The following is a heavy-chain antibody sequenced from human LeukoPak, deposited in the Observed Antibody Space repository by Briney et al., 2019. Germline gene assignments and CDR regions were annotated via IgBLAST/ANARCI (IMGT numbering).Heavy chain of an antibody. CDR2: IDRSGGST. CDR1: GYTFTRYY. CDR3: ARDARFGELPHNYYMDV. V-gene: IGHV1-46*01. J-gene: IGHJ6*03. D-gene: IGHD3-10*01. Sequence: ASVKVSCKASGYTFTRYYMHWVRRAPGPALEWMGIIDRSGGSTRYAQKFQGRVTMTRDTSTSTVYMELSSLRSEDTAVYYCARDARFGELPHNYYMDVWGKGTTVTISS.